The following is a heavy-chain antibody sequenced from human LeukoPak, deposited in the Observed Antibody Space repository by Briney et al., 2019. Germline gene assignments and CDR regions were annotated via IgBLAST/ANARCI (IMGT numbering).Heavy chain of an antibody. CDR2: ISHDGSSK. V-gene: IGHV3-30-3*01. CDR3: ARVDWEGSGTYYFDS. CDR1: GFTFSNHG. Sequence: GRSLRLSCAASGFTFSNHGMHWVRQAPGKGLEWVAVISHDGSSKYYADSVKGRFTISRDNSKNTLFLQMDSLATEDTAVYFCARVDWEGSGTYYFDSWGQGTLVTVSS. J-gene: IGHJ4*02. D-gene: IGHD1-26*01.